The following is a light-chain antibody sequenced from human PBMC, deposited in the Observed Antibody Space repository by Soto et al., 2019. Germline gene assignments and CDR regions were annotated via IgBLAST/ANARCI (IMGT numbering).Light chain of an antibody. CDR3: CSYAGSYTLYV. CDR1: SSDFGSYKF. Sequence: QSALTQPASVSGSPGQSVTISCTGTSSDFGSYKFVSWYQHHPGTVPKVIIYETSKRPSGVPDRFSGSKSGNTASLTISGLQAEDEADYYCCSYAGSYTLYVFGTGTKLTVL. V-gene: IGLV2-11*01. J-gene: IGLJ1*01. CDR2: ETS.